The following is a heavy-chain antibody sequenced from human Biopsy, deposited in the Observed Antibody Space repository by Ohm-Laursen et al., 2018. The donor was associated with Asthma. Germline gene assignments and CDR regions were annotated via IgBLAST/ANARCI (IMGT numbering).Heavy chain of an antibody. Sequence: SLRLSCSASGFTFRSYAMHWARQAPGKGLEWVSTIYSGGDTFYAESVQGRFTISRDYSKNTVYLQMHSLTTEDTAVYFCATPYYYDSSGWGYWGQGTLVLVSS. D-gene: IGHD3-22*01. J-gene: IGHJ4*02. CDR1: GFTFRSYA. CDR2: IYSGGDT. CDR3: ATPYYYDSSGWGY. V-gene: IGHV3-53*01.